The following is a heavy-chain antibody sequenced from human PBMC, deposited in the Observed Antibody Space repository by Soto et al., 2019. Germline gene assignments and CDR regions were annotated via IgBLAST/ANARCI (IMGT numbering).Heavy chain of an antibody. CDR3: EKGGGGDHGY. D-gene: IGHD2-21*02. CDR2: ITITGDTT. CDR1: GFIFTTSD. Sequence: EVQLVESEGGLVQPGGSLRLSCEASGFIFTTSDMSWVRQAPGKGLEWISSITITGDTTHYADSVKGRFTISRDNSRNTVDLQMNSLGVDDTAVYYCEKGGGGDHGYWGQGTLVAVSS. V-gene: IGHV3-23*04. J-gene: IGHJ4*02.